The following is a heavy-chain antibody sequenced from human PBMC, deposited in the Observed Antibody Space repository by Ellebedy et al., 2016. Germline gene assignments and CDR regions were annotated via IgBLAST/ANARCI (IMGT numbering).Heavy chain of an antibody. D-gene: IGHD3-10*01. V-gene: IGHV4-39*07. CDR3: ARIGLVRGIIA. CDR1: GDSINSHSYY. Sequence: SETLFLTCSVSGDSINSHSYYWGWVRQTPGKGLEWIGSVSYSGSTYYKPSLKSRVTISLETSKNQLSLGLTSVTAADTAVYYCARIGLVRGIIAWGQGKLVPVSS. CDR2: VSYSGST. J-gene: IGHJ5*02.